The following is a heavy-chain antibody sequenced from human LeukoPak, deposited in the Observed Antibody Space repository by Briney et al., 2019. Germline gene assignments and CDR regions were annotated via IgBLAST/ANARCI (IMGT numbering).Heavy chain of an antibody. Sequence: PSETLSLTCAVYGGSFSGYYWSWIRQPPGKGLEWIGEINHSGSTNYNPSLKSRVTISVDTSKNRFSLKLSSVTAADTAVYYCARPVEGAMVRGPNVGRGWFDPWGQGTLVTVSS. V-gene: IGHV4-34*01. J-gene: IGHJ5*02. CDR3: ARPVEGAMVRGPNVGRGWFDP. D-gene: IGHD3-10*01. CDR2: INHSGST. CDR1: GGSFSGYY.